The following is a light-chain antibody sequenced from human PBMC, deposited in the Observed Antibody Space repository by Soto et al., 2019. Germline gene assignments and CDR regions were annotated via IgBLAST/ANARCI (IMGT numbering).Light chain of an antibody. CDR3: HQYGYSPNT. Sequence: EIVLTQSPGTLSLSPGERATLSCRASRSVSSRYLAWYQQKPGQAPRLLIYGASSRATGIPDRFSGSGSGTDFHLTISRLEPEDFAVYHCHQYGYSPNTFGQGTKLEIK. V-gene: IGKV3-20*01. J-gene: IGKJ2*01. CDR2: GAS. CDR1: RSVSSRY.